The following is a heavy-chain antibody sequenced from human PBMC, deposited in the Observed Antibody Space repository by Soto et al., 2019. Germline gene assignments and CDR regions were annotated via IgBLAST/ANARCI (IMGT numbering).Heavy chain of an antibody. CDR2: IDWNSAGI. J-gene: IGHJ5*02. Sequence: EVQLVESGGGLVQPGGSLRLSCATSGFNFDDYAMDWLRQVPGKGLEWVSSIDWNSAGIAYADSVRGRFTIPRDNAKKSLYLLMNSLRVEDTAFYYCARDMEAVARRGGWFDPWGQGTLVTVSS. CDR1: GFNFDDYA. V-gene: IGHV3-9*01. D-gene: IGHD6-19*01. CDR3: ARDMEAVARRGGWFDP.